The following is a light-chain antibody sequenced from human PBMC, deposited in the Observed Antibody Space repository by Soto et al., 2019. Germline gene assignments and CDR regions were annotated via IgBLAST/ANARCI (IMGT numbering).Light chain of an antibody. J-gene: IGKJ2*01. CDR3: QQYDNLPYT. CDR2: HAS. CDR1: QDISNY. V-gene: IGKV1-33*01. Sequence: DIQMTQSPPSLSASVGDRVTITCQASQDISNYLSWCQQKPGKAPKLLVYHASNLETGVPSRFSRSGSGTYFTFTISSLQPEDTDTYYCQQYDNLPYTFGQGPKLEI.